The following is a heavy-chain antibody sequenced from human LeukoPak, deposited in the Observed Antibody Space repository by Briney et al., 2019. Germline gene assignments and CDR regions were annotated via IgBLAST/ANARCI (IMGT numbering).Heavy chain of an antibody. CDR2: INHSGVA. D-gene: IGHD3-10*01. CDR3: ARILRYYGSGSYGY. Sequence: SETLSLTCAVYGGSFSGYQWSWVRQPPGKGLGWIGEINHSGVADYNPSLKSRVTISLDTSKNQFSLRLRSVTAADTAMYYCARILRYYGSGSYGYWGQGTLVTVSS. CDR1: GGSFSGYQ. J-gene: IGHJ4*02. V-gene: IGHV4-34*01.